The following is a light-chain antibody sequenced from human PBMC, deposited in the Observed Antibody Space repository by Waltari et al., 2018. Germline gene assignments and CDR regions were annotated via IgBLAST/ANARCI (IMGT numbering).Light chain of an antibody. J-gene: IGLJ2*01. CDR3: QSYDSSLRGSL. CDR2: GTN. CDR1: SPNLGAGSD. V-gene: IGLV1-40*01. Sequence: QSGLKQPPSVSGAPGQRVTISCTGSSPNLGAGSDVPWYQGLPGTAPKLLNYGTNNRPSGVADRFSGSKSGTSASLAITGLQAEDEADYYCQSYDSSLRGSLFGGGTKLTVL.